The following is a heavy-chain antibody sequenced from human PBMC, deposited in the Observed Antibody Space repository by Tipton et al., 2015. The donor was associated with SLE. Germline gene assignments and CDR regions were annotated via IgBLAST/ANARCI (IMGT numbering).Heavy chain of an antibody. Sequence: SGFTFSSYSMNWVRQAPGKGLEWVSSISSSSSYIYYADSVKGRFTISRDNAKNSLYLQMNSLRAEDTAVYYCARAEQWFGELYLYYFDYWGQGTLVTVSS. D-gene: IGHD3-10*01. J-gene: IGHJ4*02. CDR2: ISSSSSYI. V-gene: IGHV3-21*01. CDR1: GFTFSSYS. CDR3: ARAEQWFGELYLYYFDY.